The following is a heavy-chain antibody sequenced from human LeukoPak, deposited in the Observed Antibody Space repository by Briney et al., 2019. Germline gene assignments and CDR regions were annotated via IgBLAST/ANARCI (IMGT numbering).Heavy chain of an antibody. J-gene: IGHJ1*01. CDR3: TRGSSSQYFQH. CDR2: ISAYSGNT. V-gene: IGHV1-18*01. CDR1: NYTFTNYP. D-gene: IGHD6-6*01. Sequence: ASVNVSFTASNYTFTNYPISWVRQAPGQGLEWMGWISAYSGNTNYAQKVQGRVTMTTDTSTNTAYMELASLRPDDTAIYYCTRGSSSQYFQHWGQGTLVTVSS.